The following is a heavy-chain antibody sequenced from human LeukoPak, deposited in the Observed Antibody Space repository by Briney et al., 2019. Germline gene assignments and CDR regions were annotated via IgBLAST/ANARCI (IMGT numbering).Heavy chain of an antibody. Sequence: PGRSLRLSCAASGFTFSFYGIHWARQAPGKGLEWVAVMYSDGINKYYADSVKGRFTVSRDNAKNTVYLQMNSLSAEDTAVYYCARDSDTTTLSSVFDYWGQGTLVTVSS. CDR1: GFTFSFYG. J-gene: IGHJ4*02. D-gene: IGHD2/OR15-2a*01. CDR2: MYSDGINK. V-gene: IGHV3-33*01. CDR3: ARDSDTTTLSSVFDY.